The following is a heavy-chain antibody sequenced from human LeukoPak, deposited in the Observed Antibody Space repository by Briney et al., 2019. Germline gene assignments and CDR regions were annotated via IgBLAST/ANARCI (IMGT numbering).Heavy chain of an antibody. CDR3: ANGYYDSSGYYSNFDY. D-gene: IGHD3-22*01. J-gene: IGHJ4*02. CDR2: ISGSGGST. CDR1: GFTFSSYA. Sequence: GGSLRLSCAASGFTFSSYAMSWVRQAPGKGLEWVSAISGSGGSTYYADSVKGRFTISRDNSKNTLYLQMNSLRAEDTAVYYCANGYYDSSGYYSNFDYWGQGTLVTVSS. V-gene: IGHV3-23*01.